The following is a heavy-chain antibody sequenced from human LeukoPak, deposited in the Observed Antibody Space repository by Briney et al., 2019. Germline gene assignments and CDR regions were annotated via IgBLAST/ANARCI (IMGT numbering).Heavy chain of an antibody. CDR1: GFTFSSYA. D-gene: IGHD2-21*02. CDR2: ISSNGGST. CDR3: ARDLTLPSDY. Sequence: PGGSLRLSCAASGFTFSSYAMHWVRQAPGKGLEYVSAISSNGGSTYYANSVKGRFTISRDNSKNTLYLQMGSLRAEDMAVYYCARDLTLPSDYWGQGTLVTVSS. J-gene: IGHJ4*02. V-gene: IGHV3-64*01.